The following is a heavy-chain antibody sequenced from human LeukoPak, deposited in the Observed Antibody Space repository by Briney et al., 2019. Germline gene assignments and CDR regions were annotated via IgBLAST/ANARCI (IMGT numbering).Heavy chain of an antibody. CDR3: ARSHYEDSSGFYYRRYYFDY. J-gene: IGHJ4*02. V-gene: IGHV4-59*01. D-gene: IGHD3-22*01. Sequence: PSETLSLTCTVSGGSISSYYWSWIRQPPGKGLEWIGYIYYSGSTNYNPSLKSRVTISVDTSKNQFSLKLSSVTAADTAVYYCARSHYEDSSGFYYRRYYFDYWGQGTLVTVSS. CDR2: IYYSGST. CDR1: GGSISSYY.